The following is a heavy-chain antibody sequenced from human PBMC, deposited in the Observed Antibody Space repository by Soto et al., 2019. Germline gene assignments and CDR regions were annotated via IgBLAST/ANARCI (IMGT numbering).Heavy chain of an antibody. CDR3: ARVRIAAAGIYYYGMDV. CDR1: GGSFSGYY. J-gene: IGHJ6*02. V-gene: IGHV4-59*01. Sequence: PSETLSLTCAVYGGSFSGYYWSWIRQPPGKGLEWIGYIYYSGSTNSNPSLKSRVTISVDTSKNQFSLKLSSVTAADTAVYYCARVRIAAAGIYYYGMDVWGQGTTVTVSS. D-gene: IGHD6-13*01. CDR2: IYYSGST.